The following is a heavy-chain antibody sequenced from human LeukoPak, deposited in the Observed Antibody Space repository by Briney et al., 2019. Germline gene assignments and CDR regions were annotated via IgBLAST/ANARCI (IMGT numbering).Heavy chain of an antibody. V-gene: IGHV3-72*01. D-gene: IGHD2-15*01. CDR1: GFTLSDHY. CDR3: VRASVESGGAFDI. Sequence: GGSLRLSCAASGFTLSDHYIDWFRQAPGKGLEWVGRTRNKAMSHTTEYAASVRGRFTISRDDSKNLLYLQMNSLKIEDTAVYYCVRASVESGGAFDIWGQGTMVTVSS. J-gene: IGHJ3*02. CDR2: TRNKAMSHTT.